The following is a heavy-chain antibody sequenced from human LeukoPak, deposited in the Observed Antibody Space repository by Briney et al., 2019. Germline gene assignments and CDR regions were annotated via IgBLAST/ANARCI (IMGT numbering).Heavy chain of an antibody. CDR2: IYTSGST. CDR1: GGSISSSSYY. Sequence: SETLSLTCTVSGGSISSSSYYWGWIRQPPGKGLEWIGRIYTSGSTNYNPSLKSRVTMSVDTSKNQFSLKLSSVTAADTAVYYCASSCSGGSCYSVSFDIWGQGTMVTVSS. CDR3: ASSCSGGSCYSVSFDI. J-gene: IGHJ3*02. D-gene: IGHD2-15*01. V-gene: IGHV4-61*05.